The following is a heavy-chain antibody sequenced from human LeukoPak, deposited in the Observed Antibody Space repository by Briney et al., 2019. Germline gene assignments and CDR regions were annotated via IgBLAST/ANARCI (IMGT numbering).Heavy chain of an antibody. CDR1: GFTFSSYA. D-gene: IGHD5-24*01. J-gene: IGHJ4*02. CDR2: ISYDGSNK. Sequence: PGRSLRLSCAASGFTFSSYAMQWVRQAPGKGLEWVAVISYDGSNKYYADSVKGRFTISRDNSKNTLYLQMNSLRAEDTAVYYCARDEDGYNSYWGQGTLVTVSS. V-gene: IGHV3-30*16. CDR3: ARDEDGYNSY.